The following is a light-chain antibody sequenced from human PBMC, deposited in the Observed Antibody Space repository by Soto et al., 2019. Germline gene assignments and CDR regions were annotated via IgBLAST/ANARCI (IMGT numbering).Light chain of an antibody. J-gene: IGKJ1*01. CDR2: DAS. CDR3: QQRSNWPWT. V-gene: IGKV3-11*01. Sequence: EIVLTQSPATLSLSPGERATLSCRDSQNVSRFLTWYQQKPGQAPRLLIYDASSRATGIPARFSGSGSGTDFTLTISSLEPEDFAVYYCQQRSNWPWTFGQGTKV. CDR1: QNVSRF.